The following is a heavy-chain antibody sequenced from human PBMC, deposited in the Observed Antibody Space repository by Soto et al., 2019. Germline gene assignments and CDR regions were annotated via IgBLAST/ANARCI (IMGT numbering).Heavy chain of an antibody. V-gene: IGHV3-49*03. CDR3: TRDPTTGTYYFDY. Sequence: GGSLRLSCTASGFTFGDYAMSWFRQAPGKGLEWVGFIRSKAYGGTTEYAASVKGRFTISRDDSKSIAYLQMNSLKTEDTAVYYCTRDPTTGTYYFDYWGQGTLVTVSS. J-gene: IGHJ4*02. CDR2: IRSKAYGGTT. D-gene: IGHD4-4*01. CDR1: GFTFGDYA.